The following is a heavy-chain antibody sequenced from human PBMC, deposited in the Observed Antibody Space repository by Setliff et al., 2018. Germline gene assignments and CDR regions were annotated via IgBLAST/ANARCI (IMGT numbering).Heavy chain of an antibody. CDR1: GYAFTDNY. CDR2: INPKTGGT. V-gene: IGHV1-2*02. J-gene: IGHJ4*02. D-gene: IGHD2-21*01. CDR3: AKDGGEVY. Sequence: ASVKVSCKTSGYAFTDNYIHWVRQAPGQGLEWMGWINPKTGGTNYAQKFQGRVTMTRDTSISTAYMELSRLTSDDTAVYYCAKDGGEVYWGQGTLVTV.